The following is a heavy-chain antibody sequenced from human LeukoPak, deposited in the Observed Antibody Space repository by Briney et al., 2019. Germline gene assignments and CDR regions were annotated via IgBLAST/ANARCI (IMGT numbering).Heavy chain of an antibody. J-gene: IGHJ4*02. D-gene: IGHD6-13*01. Sequence: KPSETLSLTCTVSGGSISSSSYYWGWIRQPPGKGVEWIGSIYYSGSTYYNPSLKSRVTISVDTSKNQFSLKLSSVTAADTAVYYCARRGYSSSWIDYWGQGTLVTVSS. V-gene: IGHV4-39*01. CDR3: ARRGYSSSWIDY. CDR1: GGSISSSSYY. CDR2: IYYSGST.